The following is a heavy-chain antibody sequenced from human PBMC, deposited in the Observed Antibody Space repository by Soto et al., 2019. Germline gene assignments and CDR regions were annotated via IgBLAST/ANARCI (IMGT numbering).Heavy chain of an antibody. CDR2: INPNSGGT. CDR1: GYTFTGYY. D-gene: IGHD2-15*01. J-gene: IGHJ3*02. Sequence: ASVKVSCKASGYTFTGYYMHWVRQAPGQGLEWMGWINPNSGGTNYAQKFQGRVTMTRDTSISTAYMELSRLRSDDTAVYYCARACCSGGSCNAFDIWGNGTRVTVSS. V-gene: IGHV1-2*02. CDR3: ARACCSGGSCNAFDI.